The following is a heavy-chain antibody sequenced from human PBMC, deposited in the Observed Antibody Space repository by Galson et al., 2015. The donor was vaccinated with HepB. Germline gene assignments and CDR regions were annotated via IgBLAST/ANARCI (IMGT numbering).Heavy chain of an antibody. Sequence: SVKVSCKASGYSFTSFAIHWVRQAPGQGLEWMGWVNPGNGKTKYSQKFQGRISITRDTSATTAYMELSSLRSEDTAVYYCARERGSFYYLDYWGQGTLVTVSS. CDR3: ARERGSFYYLDY. V-gene: IGHV1-3*01. CDR1: GYSFTSFA. D-gene: IGHD3-22*01. CDR2: VNPGNGKT. J-gene: IGHJ4*02.